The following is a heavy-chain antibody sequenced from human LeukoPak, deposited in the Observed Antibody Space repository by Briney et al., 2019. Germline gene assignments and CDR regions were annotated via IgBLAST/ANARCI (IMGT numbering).Heavy chain of an antibody. V-gene: IGHV3-30*18. CDR2: VSFDGSNE. CDR1: GFTFSSYG. D-gene: IGHD3-22*01. CDR3: AKEHETSAEYYFDF. Sequence: PGGSLRLSCAASGFTFSSYGIHWVRQAPGKGLEWVADVSFDGSNEYYADSVKGRFTISRDNSKNTVYLQMNSLRAEDTAVYYCAKEHETSAEYYFDFWGQGSLVTVSS. J-gene: IGHJ4*02.